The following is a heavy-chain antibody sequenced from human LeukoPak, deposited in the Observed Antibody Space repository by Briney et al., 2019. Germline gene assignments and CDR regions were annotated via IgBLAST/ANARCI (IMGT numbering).Heavy chain of an antibody. V-gene: IGHV3-11*01. CDR1: GFTFSDYS. D-gene: IGHD3-10*01. J-gene: IGHJ6*02. Sequence: GGSLRLSCAASGFTFSDYSMSWIRQAPGKGLEWVSYISSTGSAIYYTDSVKGRFTISRDNAKSSLYLEMSSLRAEDTAVYYCARVAGITMVRGVRSYYYYGMDVWGQGTTVTVSS. CDR2: ISSTGSAI. CDR3: ARVAGITMVRGVRSYYYYGMDV.